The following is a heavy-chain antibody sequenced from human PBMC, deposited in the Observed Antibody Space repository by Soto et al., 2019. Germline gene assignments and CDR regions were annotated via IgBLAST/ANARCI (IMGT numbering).Heavy chain of an antibody. V-gene: IGHV5-51*01. CDR1: GYSFTSYW. D-gene: IGHD2-2*01. J-gene: IGHJ5*02. CDR3: ARQFVAVVPAAINWFDP. CDR2: IYPGDSDT. Sequence: GESLKISCKGSGYSFTSYWIGWVRQMPGKGLEWMGIIYPGDSDTRYSPSFQGQVTISADKSISTAYLQWSSLKASDTAMYYCARQFVAVVPAAINWFDPWGQGTLVTVSS.